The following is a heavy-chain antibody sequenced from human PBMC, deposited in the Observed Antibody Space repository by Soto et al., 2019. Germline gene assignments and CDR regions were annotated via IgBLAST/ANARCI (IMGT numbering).Heavy chain of an antibody. Sequence: ASVKVSCKASGYTFTSYYMHWVRQAPGQGLEWMGIINPSGGSTSYAQKFQGRVTMTRDTSTSTVYMELSSLRSEDTAVYYCARGIMIVVDGAPFDYWGQGTLVTVSS. J-gene: IGHJ4*02. CDR3: ARGIMIVVDGAPFDY. CDR2: INPSGGST. V-gene: IGHV1-46*01. D-gene: IGHD3-22*01. CDR1: GYTFTSYY.